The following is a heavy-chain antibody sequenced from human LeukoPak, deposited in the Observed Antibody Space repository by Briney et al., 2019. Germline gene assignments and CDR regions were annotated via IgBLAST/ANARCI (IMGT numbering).Heavy chain of an antibody. CDR2: IDSNSNFM. J-gene: IGHJ3*02. Sequence: GGSLRLSCAASGFTFGLYSMTWVRQAPGKGLEWVSLIDSNSNFMNYADSVKGRFTISRDNAKNSLYLQMNSLRAEDTAVYYCARDLSGCSSTSCYEAFDIWGQGTMVTVSS. CDR3: ARDLSGCSSTSCYEAFDI. D-gene: IGHD2-2*01. CDR1: GFTFGLYS. V-gene: IGHV3-21*01.